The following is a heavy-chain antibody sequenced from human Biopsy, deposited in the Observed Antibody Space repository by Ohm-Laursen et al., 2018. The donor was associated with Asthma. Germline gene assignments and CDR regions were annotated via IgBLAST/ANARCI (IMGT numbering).Heavy chain of an antibody. CDR1: GGTFNTYV. Sequence: ASVKVSCKSLGGTFNTYVIGWVRQAPGQGLEWMGGINSVFGTTTYPQKFQDRVTITADDSTSTVYMELSSLRSADTAVYYCTRKAGSCISRTCYSLDFWGQGTLVTGSS. V-gene: IGHV1-69*13. D-gene: IGHD2-2*01. J-gene: IGHJ4*02. CDR2: INSVFGTT. CDR3: TRKAGSCISRTCYSLDF.